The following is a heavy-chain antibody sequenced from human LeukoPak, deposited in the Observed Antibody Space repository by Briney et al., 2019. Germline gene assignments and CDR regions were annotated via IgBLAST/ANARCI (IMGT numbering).Heavy chain of an antibody. V-gene: IGHV4-4*07. J-gene: IGHJ6*02. CDR2: IYTSGGT. CDR1: GGSISSYY. CDR3: ARAPSYISARLDV. D-gene: IGHD4-11*01. Sequence: SETLSLTCTVSGGSISSYYWTWVRQPAGKGLEWIGRIYTSGGTNYNPSPKGRVTMSVDTSENRFSLKLTSVTAADTAVYYCARAPSYISARLDVWGQGTTVTVSS.